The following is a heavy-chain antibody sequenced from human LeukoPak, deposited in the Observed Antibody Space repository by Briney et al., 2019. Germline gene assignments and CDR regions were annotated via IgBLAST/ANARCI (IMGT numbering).Heavy chain of an antibody. D-gene: IGHD6-13*01. J-gene: IGHJ5*02. CDR3: ARDDDSSSWRNWFDP. Sequence: GGSRRLSCAASGFTFSSYSMNWVRQAPGKGLEWVSYISSSSSTIYYADSVKGRFTISRDNAKNSLYLQMNSLRDEDTAVYYCARDDDSSSWRNWFDPWGQGTLVTVSS. CDR1: GFTFSSYS. CDR2: ISSSSSTI. V-gene: IGHV3-48*02.